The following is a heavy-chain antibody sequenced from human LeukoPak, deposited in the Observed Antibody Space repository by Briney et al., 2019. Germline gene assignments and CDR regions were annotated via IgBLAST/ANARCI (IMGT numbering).Heavy chain of an antibody. D-gene: IGHD3-3*01. Sequence: AGGSLRLSCAASGFTFSDHYMDWLRQAPGKGLEWVGRTRNKANSYTTEYAASVKGRFTVSRDASKNSLHLQMNSLKTGDTAVYYCARASGNSTIRYYFDNWGQGTLVTVSS. V-gene: IGHV3-72*01. CDR2: TRNKANSYTT. J-gene: IGHJ4*02. CDR3: ARASGNSTIRYYFDN. CDR1: GFTFSDHY.